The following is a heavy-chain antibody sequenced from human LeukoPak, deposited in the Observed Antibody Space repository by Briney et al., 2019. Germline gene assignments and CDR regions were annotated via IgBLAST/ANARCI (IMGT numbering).Heavy chain of an antibody. CDR2: IYYSGST. Sequence: SETLSLTCTVSGGSISSYYWSWIRQPPGKGLEWIGYIYYSGSTNYNPSLKSRVTISVDTSKNQFSLKLSSVTAADTAVHYCARDNPSWGEWQPFDYWGQGTLVTVSS. D-gene: IGHD3-16*01. V-gene: IGHV4-59*01. CDR3: ARDNPSWGEWQPFDY. J-gene: IGHJ4*02. CDR1: GGSISSYY.